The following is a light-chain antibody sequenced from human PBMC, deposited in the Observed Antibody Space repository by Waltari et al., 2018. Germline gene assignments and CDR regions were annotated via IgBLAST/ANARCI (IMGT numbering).Light chain of an antibody. V-gene: IGKV3-15*01. CDR1: QSVTTN. Sequence: EIVMTQSPATLSVSPGERAIISCRASQSVTTNLAWYQQKPGQPPRLLTYSAATRATDITARFSGSGSGTEFTLTITSLQSEDFAVYYCHQYNDGPPFNFGQGTKLEIK. CDR3: HQYNDGPPFN. J-gene: IGKJ2*01. CDR2: SAA.